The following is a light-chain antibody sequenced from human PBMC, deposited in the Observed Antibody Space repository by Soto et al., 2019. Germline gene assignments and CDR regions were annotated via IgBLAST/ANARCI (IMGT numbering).Light chain of an antibody. CDR1: QSISSY. CDR3: QQSYSTPWT. Sequence: DIQMTQSPSSLSASVGDRVTITCRASQSISSYLNWYQQKPGKAPKLLIYAASSLQSGVPSRFSGSESGTIFILFFISLQPEDFATYYCQQSYSTPWTFGQGTKVDIK. J-gene: IGKJ1*01. V-gene: IGKV1-39*01. CDR2: AAS.